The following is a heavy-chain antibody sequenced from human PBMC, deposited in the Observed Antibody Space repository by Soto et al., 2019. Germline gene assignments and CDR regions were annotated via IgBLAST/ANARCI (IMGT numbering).Heavy chain of an antibody. V-gene: IGHV3-66*01. J-gene: IGHJ4*02. CDR3: ARDTVTTAFDY. CDR2: IYSGGST. D-gene: IGHD4-17*01. Sequence: GGSLSLSCAASGFTVSSNYMSWVRQAPGKGLEWVSVIYSGGSTYYADSVKGRFTISRDNSKNTLYLQMNSLRAEDTAVYYCARDTVTTAFDYWGQGTLVTVSS. CDR1: GFTVSSNY.